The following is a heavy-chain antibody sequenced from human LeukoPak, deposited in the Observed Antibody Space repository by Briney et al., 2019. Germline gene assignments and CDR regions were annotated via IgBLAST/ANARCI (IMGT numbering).Heavy chain of an antibody. Sequence: GGSLRLSCAASGFTVSSNYMSWVRQAPGKGLEWVSGIYSGGSTYYADSVKDRLPISRDNSKNTLYLQMNSLRAEATAVYYCARDSIVLLWFGELGAFDIWGQGTMVSVCS. CDR1: GFTVSSNY. CDR2: IYSGGST. V-gene: IGHV3-53*01. CDR3: ARDSIVLLWFGELGAFDI. J-gene: IGHJ3*02. D-gene: IGHD3-10*01.